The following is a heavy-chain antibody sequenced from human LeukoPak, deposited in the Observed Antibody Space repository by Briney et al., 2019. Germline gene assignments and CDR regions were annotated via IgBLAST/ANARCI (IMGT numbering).Heavy chain of an antibody. CDR1: GGSISSADYY. J-gene: IGHJ3*01. D-gene: IGHD3-10*01. CDR2: MYNSGRT. CDR3: NYYGSGSPDAFDF. Sequence: SETLSLTCAVSGGSISSADYYWNWVRQPPGKGLEWIGYMYNSGRTYYNPSLKSRGTISLDTSKNQFSLRLTSVTDVDTAVYYCNYYGSGSPDAFDFWGQGTMVSVSS. V-gene: IGHV4-30-4*01.